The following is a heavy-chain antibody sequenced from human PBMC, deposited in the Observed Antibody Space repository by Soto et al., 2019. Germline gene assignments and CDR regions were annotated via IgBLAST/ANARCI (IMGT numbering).Heavy chain of an antibody. Sequence: PGESLKISCKGSGYSFTSYWIGWVRQMPGKGLEWMGIIYPGDSDTRYSPSFQGQVTISADKSISTAYLQRSSLKASDTAMYYCAIQGDQQLVRNDAFDIWGQVTMVTVSS. CDR2: IYPGDSDT. CDR3: AIQGDQQLVRNDAFDI. V-gene: IGHV5-51*01. D-gene: IGHD6-13*01. CDR1: GYSFTSYW. J-gene: IGHJ3*02.